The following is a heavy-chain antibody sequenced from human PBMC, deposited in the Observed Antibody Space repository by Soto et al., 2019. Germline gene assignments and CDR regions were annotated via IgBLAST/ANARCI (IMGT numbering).Heavy chain of an antibody. CDR3: ARGINYYDSGDDAFDI. J-gene: IGHJ3*02. D-gene: IGHD3-10*01. V-gene: IGHV1-8*01. Sequence: QVQLVQSGAEVKKAGASVKVSCKASGYTFTSYDINWVRQATGQGLEWMGWMNPNSGNTGYAQKFQGRVTMTRNTSISTAYIELSSLRSEDTAVYYCARGINYYDSGDDAFDIWGQGTMVTVSS. CDR1: GYTFTSYD. CDR2: MNPNSGNT.